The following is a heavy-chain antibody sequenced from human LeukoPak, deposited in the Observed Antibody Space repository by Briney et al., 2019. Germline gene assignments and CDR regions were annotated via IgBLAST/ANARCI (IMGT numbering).Heavy chain of an antibody. Sequence: SVKVSCKASGGTFSSYAISWVRQAPGQGLEWMGGIIPIFGTANYAQKFQGRVTITADESTSTAYMELSSLRSEDTAVYYCAGLHRGGIAARPFDYWGQGTLVTVSS. J-gene: IGHJ4*02. V-gene: IGHV1-69*13. CDR2: IIPIFGTA. D-gene: IGHD6-6*01. CDR3: AGLHRGGIAARPFDY. CDR1: GGTFSSYA.